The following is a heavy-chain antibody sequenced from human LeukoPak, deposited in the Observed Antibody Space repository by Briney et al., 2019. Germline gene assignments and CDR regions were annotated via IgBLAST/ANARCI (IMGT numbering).Heavy chain of an antibody. V-gene: IGHV4-59*01. D-gene: IGHD6-13*01. J-gene: IGHJ4*02. CDR3: ARGVAAAGY. CDR2: IYYSGST. CDR1: GGSISSYY. Sequence: PSETLSLTCTVSGGSISSYYWSRIRQPPGKGLEWIGYIYYSGSTNYNPSLKSRVTISVDTSKNQFSLKLSSVTAADTAVYYCARGVAAAGYWGQGTLVTVSS.